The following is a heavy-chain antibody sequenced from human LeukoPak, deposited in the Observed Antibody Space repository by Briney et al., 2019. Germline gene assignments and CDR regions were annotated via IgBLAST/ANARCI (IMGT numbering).Heavy chain of an antibody. CDR1: GFTFNTYS. J-gene: IGHJ4*02. CDR2: IDSSGGYM. CDR3: AKDQGYYYGSGSFDY. V-gene: IGHV3-21*01. Sequence: GGSLRLSCEASGFTFNTYSMNWARQAPGKGLEWVSSIDSSGGYMFYADSVKGRFTISRDNSKNTLYLQMNSLRAEDTAVYYCAKDQGYYYGSGSFDYWGQGTLVTVSS. D-gene: IGHD3-10*01.